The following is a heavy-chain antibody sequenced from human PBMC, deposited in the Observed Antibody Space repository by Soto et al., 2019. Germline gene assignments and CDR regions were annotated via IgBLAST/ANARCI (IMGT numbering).Heavy chain of an antibody. CDR1: GYTFSTYA. V-gene: IGHV1-3*01. CDR3: GRAPSWWYCDF. J-gene: IGHJ2*01. Sequence: ASVKVSCKASGYTFSTYAMHWVRQAPGQRLEWMGWINAGNGNTKYSQKFQGRVTITRDTSASTAYMELSSLRSEDTAVYYCGRAPSWWYCDFWGRGTRVTVSS. CDR2: INAGNGNT.